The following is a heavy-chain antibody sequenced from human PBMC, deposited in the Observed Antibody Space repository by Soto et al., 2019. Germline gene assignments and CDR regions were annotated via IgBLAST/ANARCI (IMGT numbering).Heavy chain of an antibody. V-gene: IGHV4-30-2*01. CDR3: ARASTASYYYYGMDV. Sequence: SETLSLTCAVSVGSISSGGYSWSWIRQPPGKGLEWIGYIYHSGSTYYNPSLKSRVTISVDRSKNQFSLKLSSVTAADTAVYYCARASTASYYYYGMDVWGQGTTVTV. J-gene: IGHJ6*02. D-gene: IGHD4-4*01. CDR2: IYHSGST. CDR1: VGSISSGGYS.